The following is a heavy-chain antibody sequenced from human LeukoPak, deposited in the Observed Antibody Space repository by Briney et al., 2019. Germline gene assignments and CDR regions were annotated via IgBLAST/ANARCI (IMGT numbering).Heavy chain of an antibody. V-gene: IGHV3-21*01. Sequence: PGGSLRLSCAASGFTFSSYSMNWVRQAPGKGLEWVSSISSSSGYIYYADSVKGRFTISRDNAKNSLYLQMNSLRAEDTAVYYCARDRPLGYHYDSSGHVYWGQGTLVTVSS. CDR3: ARDRPLGYHYDSSGHVY. CDR2: ISSSSGYI. CDR1: GFTFSSYS. D-gene: IGHD3-22*01. J-gene: IGHJ4*02.